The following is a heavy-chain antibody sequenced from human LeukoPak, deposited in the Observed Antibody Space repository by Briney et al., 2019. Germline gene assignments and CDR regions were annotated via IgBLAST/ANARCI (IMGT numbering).Heavy chain of an antibody. J-gene: IGHJ6*04. D-gene: IGHD3-3*01. Sequence: GGSLRLSCAASGFIFSRYWMYWVRQAPGKGPVWVSHINADETITNYADFVKGRFTISRDNAKNTLYLQMNSLRAEDTAVYYCARGNYDFWSGYVPGVASDVWGKGTTVTVSS. CDR3: ARGNYDFWSGYVPGVASDV. CDR2: INADETIT. CDR1: GFIFSRYW. V-gene: IGHV3-74*01.